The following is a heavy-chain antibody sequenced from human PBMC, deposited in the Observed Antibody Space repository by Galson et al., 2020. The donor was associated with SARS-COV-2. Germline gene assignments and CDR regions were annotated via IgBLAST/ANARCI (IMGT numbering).Heavy chain of an antibody. Sequence: GGSLRLSCAASGFTFSGSAMHWVRQASGKGLEWVGRIRSKANSYATAYAASVKGRFTISRDDSKNTAYLQMNSLKTEDTAVYYCTRCKDDSSGYYYPLDYWGQGTLVTVSS. CDR1: GFTFSGSA. CDR3: TRCKDDSSGYYYPLDY. J-gene: IGHJ4*02. CDR2: IRSKANSYAT. V-gene: IGHV3-73*01. D-gene: IGHD3-22*01.